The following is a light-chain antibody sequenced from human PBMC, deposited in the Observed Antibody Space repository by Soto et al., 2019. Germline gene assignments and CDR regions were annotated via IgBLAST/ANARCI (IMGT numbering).Light chain of an antibody. V-gene: IGKV1-9*01. CDR2: AAS. Sequence: IQLTQSPSSLSASVGDRVTITCRASQGLSSYLAWYQQKPGKAPKLLIYAASTLQTGVPSRFSGSESGTDFTLIISSLQPEDIATYYCQQYDNLPLTFGGGTKVDIK. J-gene: IGKJ4*01. CDR1: QGLSSY. CDR3: QQYDNLPLT.